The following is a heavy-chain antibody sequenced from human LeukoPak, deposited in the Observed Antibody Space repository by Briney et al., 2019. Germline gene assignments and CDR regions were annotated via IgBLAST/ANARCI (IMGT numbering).Heavy chain of an antibody. CDR1: GYTLTELS. J-gene: IGHJ4*02. V-gene: IGHV1-24*01. Sequence: GASVKVSCKVSGYTLTELSMHWVRQAPGKGLEWMGGFDPEGGETIYAQKFQGRVTMTEDTSTDTAYMELSSLRSEDTAVYYCATGFYDSSGYYYDYYFDYWGQGTLVTVSS. CDR3: ATGFYDSSGYYYDYYFDY. CDR2: FDPEGGET. D-gene: IGHD3-22*01.